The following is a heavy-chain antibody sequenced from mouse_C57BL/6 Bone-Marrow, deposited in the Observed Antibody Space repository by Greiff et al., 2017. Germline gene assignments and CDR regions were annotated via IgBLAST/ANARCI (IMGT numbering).Heavy chain of an antibody. CDR1: GFTFSDYG. J-gene: IGHJ1*03. CDR2: ISSGSSTI. CDR3: ARWGYYGSSSHWYFDV. Sequence: EVQRVESGGGLVKPGGSLKLSCAASGFTFSDYGMHWVRQAPEKGLEWVAYISSGSSTIYYADTVKGRFTISRDNAKNTLFLQMTSLRSEDTAMYYCARWGYYGSSSHWYFDVWGTGTTVTVSS. V-gene: IGHV5-17*01. D-gene: IGHD1-1*01.